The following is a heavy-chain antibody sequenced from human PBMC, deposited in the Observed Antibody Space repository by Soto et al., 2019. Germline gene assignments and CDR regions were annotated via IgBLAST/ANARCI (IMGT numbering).Heavy chain of an antibody. V-gene: IGHV1-58*01. Sequence: AASVKVSCKASGFTFTSSAAQWVRQARGQRLEWIGWIVVGSGNTNYAQKFQERVTITRDMSTSTAYMELSSLRSEDTAVYYCAASIYCSSTSCYHYYYGMDVWGQGTTVTVSS. CDR1: GFTFTSSA. CDR2: IVVGSGNT. J-gene: IGHJ6*02. D-gene: IGHD2-2*01. CDR3: AASIYCSSTSCYHYYYGMDV.